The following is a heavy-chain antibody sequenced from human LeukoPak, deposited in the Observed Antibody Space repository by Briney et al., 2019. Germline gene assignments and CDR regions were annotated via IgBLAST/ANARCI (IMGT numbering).Heavy chain of an antibody. Sequence: SETLSLTCAVYGGSFSGHYWTWIRQSPGKGLEWIGEINYSGSTNYNPSLKSRVTISVDTSKNQFSLKLSSVTAADTAVYYCASFQWDFDYWGQGTLVTVSS. V-gene: IGHV4-34*09. CDR1: GGSFSGHY. CDR3: ASFQWDFDY. CDR2: INYSGST. D-gene: IGHD2-8*01. J-gene: IGHJ4*02.